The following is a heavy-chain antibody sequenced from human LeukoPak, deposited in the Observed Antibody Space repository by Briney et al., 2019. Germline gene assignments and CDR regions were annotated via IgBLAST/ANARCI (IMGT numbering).Heavy chain of an antibody. Sequence: GRSLRLSRAASGFTFSSYAMHWVRQAPGKGLEWVAVISYDGSNKYYADSVKGRFTISRDNSKNTLYLQMNSLRVEDTAIYHCARDLAGGYFDYWGQGTLVTVSS. CDR3: ARDLAGGYFDY. D-gene: IGHD2-15*01. V-gene: IGHV3-30-3*01. CDR1: GFTFSSYA. J-gene: IGHJ4*02. CDR2: ISYDGSNK.